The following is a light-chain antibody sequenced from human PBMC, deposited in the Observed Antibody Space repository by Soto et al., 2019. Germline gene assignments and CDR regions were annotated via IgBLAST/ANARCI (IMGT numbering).Light chain of an antibody. CDR3: AAWDDSLNGPV. Sequence: QSALTQPPSASGTPGQRVTISCSGSSSNIGSNTVNWYQQLPGTAPKLLIYSNNQRPSGVPDRFSGSKSGTSASLAISGLQSEDEADYYCAAWDDSLNGPVFGTGTKVTLL. CDR1: SSNIGSNT. CDR2: SNN. J-gene: IGLJ1*01. V-gene: IGLV1-44*01.